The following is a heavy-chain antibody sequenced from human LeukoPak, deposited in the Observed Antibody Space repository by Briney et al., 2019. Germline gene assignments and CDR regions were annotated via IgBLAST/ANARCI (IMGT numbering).Heavy chain of an antibody. CDR2: NYSSAST. J-gene: IGHJ3*02. Sequence: TETLSLTCTVSGCSITGYHWSWIRQPPGKGLEWIGYNYSSASTEYKPSLMSRATISADTSKNQFSLKLTSVTAADTAIYYCARRIDFDIWGQGTMVTVSS. D-gene: IGHD2-15*01. CDR1: GCSITGYH. CDR3: ARRIDFDI. V-gene: IGHV4-4*08.